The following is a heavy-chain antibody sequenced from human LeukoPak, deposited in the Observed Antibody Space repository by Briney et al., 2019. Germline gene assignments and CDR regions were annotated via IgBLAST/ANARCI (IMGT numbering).Heavy chain of an antibody. J-gene: IGHJ4*02. Sequence: GGSLRLSCAASGFTVSSNYMSWVRQAPGKGLEWVSVIYGGGSTYYADSVKGRFTISRDNSKSTLYIQMNSLRAEDTAVYYCASAKPKNMVRGLIMRRESRYYFDYWGQGTLVTVSS. CDR1: GFTVSSNY. CDR3: ASAKPKNMVRGLIMRRESRYYFDY. CDR2: IYGGGST. D-gene: IGHD3-10*01. V-gene: IGHV3-53*01.